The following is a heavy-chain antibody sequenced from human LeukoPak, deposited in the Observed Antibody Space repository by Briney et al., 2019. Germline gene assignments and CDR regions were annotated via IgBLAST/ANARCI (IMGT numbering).Heavy chain of an antibody. V-gene: IGHV3-48*03. CDR1: GFTFSSYE. CDR2: ISSSGSTI. J-gene: IGHJ6*04. Sequence: GGSLRLSCAASGFTFSSYEMNWVRQAPGRGLGWVSYISSSGSTIYYADSVKGRFTISRDNAKNSLYLQMNSLRAEDTAVYYCAELGITMIGGVWGKGTTVTISS. D-gene: IGHD3-10*02. CDR3: AELGITMIGGV.